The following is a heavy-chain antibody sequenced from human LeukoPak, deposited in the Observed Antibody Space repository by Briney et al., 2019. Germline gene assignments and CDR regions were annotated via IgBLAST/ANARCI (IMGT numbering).Heavy chain of an antibody. CDR1: GGSISSGGYY. V-gene: IGHV4-31*03. D-gene: IGHD2-15*01. Sequence: SETLSLTCTVSGGSISSGGYYWSWIRQHPGKGLEWIGYIYYSGSTYYNPSLKSRVTISVDTSKNQFSLKLSSVTAADTAVYYCARVTPNCSGGSCYSYGVYFDYWGQGTLVTVSS. J-gene: IGHJ4*02. CDR2: IYYSGST. CDR3: ARVTPNCSGGSCYSYGVYFDY.